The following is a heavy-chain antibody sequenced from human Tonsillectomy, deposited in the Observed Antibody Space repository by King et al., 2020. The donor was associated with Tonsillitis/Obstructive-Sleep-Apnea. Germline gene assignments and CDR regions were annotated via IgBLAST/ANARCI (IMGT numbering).Heavy chain of an antibody. CDR3: VYCSSTSCVGGMDV. V-gene: IGHV4-34*01. Sequence: VQLQQWGAGLLKPSETLSLTCAVYGGSFSGYYWSWIRQPPGKGLEWFGEINHSGSTNYNPSLKSRVTISVDTSKNQFSLKLSSVTAADTAVYYCVYCSSTSCVGGMDVWGQGTTVTVSS. CDR2: INHSGST. D-gene: IGHD2-2*01. J-gene: IGHJ6*02. CDR1: GGSFSGYY.